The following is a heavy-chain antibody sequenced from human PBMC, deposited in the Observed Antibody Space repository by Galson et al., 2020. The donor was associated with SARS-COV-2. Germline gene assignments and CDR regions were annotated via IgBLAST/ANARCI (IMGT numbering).Heavy chain of an antibody. CDR1: GGSFSGYY. J-gene: IGHJ2*01. V-gene: IGHV4-34*01. D-gene: IGHD3-10*01. CDR3: ARGLDGWGGYWCFDL. CDR2: IDHSGST. Sequence: SETLSLTCAVYGGSFSGYYWSWIRRPPGKGLEWIGEIDHSGSTNYNPSLKSRVTISVDTSKNQFSLKLSSVTAADTAVYYCARGLDGWGGYWCFDLWGRGTLVTVSS.